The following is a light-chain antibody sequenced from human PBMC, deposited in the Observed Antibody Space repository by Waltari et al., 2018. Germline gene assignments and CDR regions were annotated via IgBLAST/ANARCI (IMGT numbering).Light chain of an antibody. CDR3: QRYNSYPIT. CDR2: EAT. CDR1: QSIGSW. J-gene: IGKJ3*01. Sequence: IQMTQSPSPLSASVGARLTITCRASQSIGSWLAWYQQKPGKAPKLLNYEATSLESGVPSRFSASGSGTEFTLTISSLQPDDFATYYCQRYNSYPITFGPGTKVDI. V-gene: IGKV1-5*03.